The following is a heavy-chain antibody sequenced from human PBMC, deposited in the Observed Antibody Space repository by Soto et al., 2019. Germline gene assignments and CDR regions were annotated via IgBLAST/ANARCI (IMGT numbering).Heavy chain of an antibody. V-gene: IGHV4-30-4*02. CDR1: GGSISSGDYY. J-gene: IGHJ4*02. D-gene: IGHD2-2*01. Sequence: PSETLSLTCTVSGGSISSGDYYWSWIRQPPGKGLEWIGYIYYSGSTYYNPSLKSRVTISVDTSKNQFSLTLTSVTAADTAVYYCARGAVPAAYLFYFDYWGQGAPVTVSS. CDR2: IYYSGST. CDR3: ARGAVPAAYLFYFDY.